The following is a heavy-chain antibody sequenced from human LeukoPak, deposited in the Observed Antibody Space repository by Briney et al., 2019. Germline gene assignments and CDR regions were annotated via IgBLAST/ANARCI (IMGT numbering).Heavy chain of an antibody. V-gene: IGHV4-59*01. D-gene: IGHD4-23*01. J-gene: IGHJ4*02. Sequence: SETLSLTCTVSGGSISSYYWSWIRQPPGKGLERIGYIYYSGSTNYNPSLKSRVTISVDTSKNQFSLKLSSVTAADTAVYYCARVAVVTGFDYWGQGTLVTVSS. CDR1: GGSISSYY. CDR2: IYYSGST. CDR3: ARVAVVTGFDY.